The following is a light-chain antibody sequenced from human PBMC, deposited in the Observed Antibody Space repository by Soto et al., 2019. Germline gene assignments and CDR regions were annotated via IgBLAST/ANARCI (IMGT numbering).Light chain of an antibody. CDR1: SSDVGSYNL. CDR2: EGS. J-gene: IGLJ1*01. CDR3: CSYAGSSTPYV. V-gene: IGLV2-23*01. Sequence: QSVLTQPASVSGSPGQSITISCTGTSSDVGSYNLVSWYQQHPGKAPKLMIYEGSKRPSGVSNRFSGSKSGNTASLTISGLQAADEADYYCCSYAGSSTPYVFGTGTKSPS.